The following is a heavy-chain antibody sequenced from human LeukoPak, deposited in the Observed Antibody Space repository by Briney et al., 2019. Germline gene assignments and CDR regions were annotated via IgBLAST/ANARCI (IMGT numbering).Heavy chain of an antibody. CDR2: IIIIFSTA. Sequence: GASVKVSCKASGGTLSNYAISWVRQAPGQGLEWMGGIIIIFSTANYAEKFQGRVTITADKTTSTAYMELSSLRSEDTAVYYCARAAPGDSSGYYYPPYYYYYMDVWGKGTTVTVSS. CDR1: GGTLSNYA. CDR3: ARAAPGDSSGYYYPPYYYYYMDV. D-gene: IGHD3-22*01. V-gene: IGHV1-69*06. J-gene: IGHJ6*03.